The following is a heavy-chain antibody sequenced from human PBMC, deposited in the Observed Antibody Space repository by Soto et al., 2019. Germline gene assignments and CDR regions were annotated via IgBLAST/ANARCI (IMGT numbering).Heavy chain of an antibody. D-gene: IGHD2-15*01. V-gene: IGHV3-33*01. J-gene: IGHJ3*02. Sequence: QVQLVESGGGVVQPGRSLRLSCEASGFTFSSYGMHWVRQAPGKGLEWVAVIWYDGSNKYYADSVKGRFTISRDNSKNTLYLQMNSLRAEDTAVYYCARGSDIVVVVAPTDRDAFDIWGQGTMVTVSS. CDR2: IWYDGSNK. CDR1: GFTFSSYG. CDR3: ARGSDIVVVVAPTDRDAFDI.